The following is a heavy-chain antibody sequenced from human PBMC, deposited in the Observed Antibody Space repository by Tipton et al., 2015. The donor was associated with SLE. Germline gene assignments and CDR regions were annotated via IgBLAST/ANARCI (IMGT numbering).Heavy chain of an antibody. Sequence: TLSLTCTVSGDSITSITRTNWWSWVRQPPGKGLEWIGSFYYGKSTFYNPSLKSRVTISVDTSTNRLSLQLSSVTAADTALYYCARLISAYDCNFDYWGQGTLVTVSS. D-gene: IGHD5-12*01. V-gene: IGHV4-39*07. CDR3: ARLISAYDCNFDY. CDR2: FYYGKST. CDR1: GDSITSITRTNW. J-gene: IGHJ4*02.